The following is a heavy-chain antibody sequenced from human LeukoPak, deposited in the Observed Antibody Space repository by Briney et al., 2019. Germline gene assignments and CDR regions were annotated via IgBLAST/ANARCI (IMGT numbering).Heavy chain of an antibody. V-gene: IGHV1-2*02. Sequence: ASVKVSCKASGYTFTGSYIHWVRQAPGQGLEWMGWTNPDSGVTKYAQNFQGRVTMTRDTSISTASMEMRSLKSDDTAVYYCARDFGSSSAWYEFDYWGQGTLVTVSS. J-gene: IGHJ4*02. CDR1: GYTFTGSY. CDR3: ARDFGSSSAWYEFDY. D-gene: IGHD6-19*01. CDR2: TNPDSGVT.